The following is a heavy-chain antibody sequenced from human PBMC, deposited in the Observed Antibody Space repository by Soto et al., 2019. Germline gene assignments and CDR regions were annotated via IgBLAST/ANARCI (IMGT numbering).Heavy chain of an antibody. D-gene: IGHD3-16*01. Sequence: QVQLVQSGADVKKPGSSVKVSYKTSGGPFGSSAXSWVRQAPAQGLEWMGEIIPVFDKANYAQNFQGRLTITADEPTGTVFMQLSSLRSEDTAVYFCARLRRDWGDAFDLWGLGTFVTVSS. CDR2: IIPVFDKA. V-gene: IGHV1-69*01. CDR3: ARLRRDWGDAFDL. J-gene: IGHJ3*01. CDR1: GGPFGSSA.